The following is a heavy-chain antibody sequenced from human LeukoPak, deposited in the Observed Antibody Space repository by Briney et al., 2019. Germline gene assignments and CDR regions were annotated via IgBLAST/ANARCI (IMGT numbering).Heavy chain of an antibody. V-gene: IGHV1-18*01. Sequence: ASVKVSCKASGYTFTSYGISWVRQAPGQGLEWMGWISAYNGNTNYAQKLQGRVTMTTDTSTSTAYMELRSLRSDDTAVYYCARDSQLELRLYYYYMDVWGKGTTVTVSS. J-gene: IGHJ6*03. CDR2: ISAYNGNT. D-gene: IGHD1-1*01. CDR3: ARDSQLELRLYYYYMDV. CDR1: GYTFTSYG.